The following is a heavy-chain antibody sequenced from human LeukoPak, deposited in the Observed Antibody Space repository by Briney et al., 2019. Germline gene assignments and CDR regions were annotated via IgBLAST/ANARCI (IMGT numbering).Heavy chain of an antibody. J-gene: IGHJ4*02. Sequence: SETLSLTCTVSGGSISSYYWSWIRQPPGKGLEWIGYIYYSGSTNYNPSLKSRVTISVDTSKNQFSLKLSSVTAADTAVYYCARDQNGDLDYWGQGTLVTVSS. V-gene: IGHV4-59*01. CDR3: ARDQNGDLDY. D-gene: IGHD4-17*01. CDR2: IYYSGST. CDR1: GGSISSYY.